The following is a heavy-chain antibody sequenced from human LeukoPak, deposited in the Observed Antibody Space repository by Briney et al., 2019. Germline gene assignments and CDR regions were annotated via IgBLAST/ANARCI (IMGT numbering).Heavy chain of an antibody. D-gene: IGHD2-15*01. CDR1: VFTFSSYS. CDR2: ISVSGNRT. CDR3: AKNLYCGGGSCYPSALGMDV. V-gene: IGHV3-23*01. Sequence: GGCVRLSCAASVFTFSSYSMSWVRQAPWKGLEWVSSISVSGNRTYYADSVKGRFTISRDNSKNTLFLQMNSLRAEDTAVYYCAKNLYCGGGSCYPSALGMDVWGQGTTVTVSS. J-gene: IGHJ6*02.